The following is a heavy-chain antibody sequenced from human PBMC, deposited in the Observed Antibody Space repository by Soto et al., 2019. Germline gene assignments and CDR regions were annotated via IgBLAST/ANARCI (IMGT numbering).Heavy chain of an antibody. J-gene: IGHJ4*02. CDR3: ARDAYSSSSAGY. Sequence: ASVKVSCKASGYTFSNYGFSWVRQAPGQGLEWMGWISAYNGNTNYAQKLQGRVTMTTDTSTSTAYMELRSLRSDDTAVYYCARDAYSSSSAGYWGQGTLVTVS. V-gene: IGHV1-18*04. CDR1: GYTFSNYG. CDR2: ISAYNGNT. D-gene: IGHD6-6*01.